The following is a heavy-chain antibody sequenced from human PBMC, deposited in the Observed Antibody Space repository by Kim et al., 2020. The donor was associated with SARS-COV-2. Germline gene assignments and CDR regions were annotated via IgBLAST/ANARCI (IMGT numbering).Heavy chain of an antibody. V-gene: IGHV1-46*01. Sequence: ASVKVSCKVSERSFTNYYFHWLRQVPGQGPEWMGMINPSGDTTHYAQGFQGRLRITRDTSSRTVYMELRSLRSEDTAMYYCARSGLHIVVITETYHFDYW. D-gene: IGHD2-21*02. CDR1: ERSFTNYY. J-gene: IGHJ4*01. CDR2: INPSGDTT. CDR3: ARSGLHIVVITETYHFDY.